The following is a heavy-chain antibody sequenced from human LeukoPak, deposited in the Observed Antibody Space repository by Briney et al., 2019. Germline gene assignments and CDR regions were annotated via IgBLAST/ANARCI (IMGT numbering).Heavy chain of an antibody. CDR2: IWTDGSNK. V-gene: IGHV3-33*01. CDR3: ARGGGSGYYYGDFDY. CDR1: GFTFSSYG. Sequence: PGGSLRLSCAASGFTFSSYGMHWVRQTPGKGLEWVAVIWTDGSNKYNADSVKGRFTVSRDNSENTLHLQMNGLRAEDTAVYYCARGGGSGYYYGDFDYWGQGTLVTVSS. D-gene: IGHD3-22*01. J-gene: IGHJ4*02.